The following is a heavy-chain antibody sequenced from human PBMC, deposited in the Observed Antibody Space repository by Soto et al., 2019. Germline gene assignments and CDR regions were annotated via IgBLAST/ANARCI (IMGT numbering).Heavy chain of an antibody. CDR1: GGSFSGYY. J-gene: IGHJ4*02. V-gene: IGHV4-34*01. CDR3: ARGAPSSGSYSHYSLKPTKKDY. CDR2: INHSGST. D-gene: IGHD6-19*01. Sequence: SETLSLTCAVYGGSFSGYYWSWIRQPPGKGLEWIGEINHSGSTNYNPSLKSRVTISVDTSKNQFSLKLSSVTAADTAVYYCARGAPSSGSYSHYSLKPTKKDYWGQGTLDPVSS.